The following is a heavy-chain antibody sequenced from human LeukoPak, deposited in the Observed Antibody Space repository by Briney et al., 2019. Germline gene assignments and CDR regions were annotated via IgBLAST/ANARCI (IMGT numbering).Heavy chain of an antibody. J-gene: IGHJ4*02. V-gene: IGHV4-4*07. CDR1: GGSISSYY. CDR2: IYTSGST. Sequence: SETLSLTCTVSGGSISSYYWSWIRQPAGKGLEWIGRIYTSGSTDYNPSLKSRVTMSVDTSKNQFSLKLSSVTAADTAVYYCARDGDSGSYIDYWGQGTLVTVSS. CDR3: ARDGDSGSYIDY. D-gene: IGHD1-26*01.